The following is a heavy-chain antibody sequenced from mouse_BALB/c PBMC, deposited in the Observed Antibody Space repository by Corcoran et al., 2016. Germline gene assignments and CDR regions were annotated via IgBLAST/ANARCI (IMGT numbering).Heavy chain of an antibody. J-gene: IGHJ1*01. CDR3: ANWDWYFDV. CDR1: GFNIKDTY. V-gene: IGHV14-3*02. D-gene: IGHD4-1*01. CDR2: IDPANGNT. Sequence: EVQLQQSGAELVNPGASVKLSCTASGFNIKDTYMHWVKQRPEQGLEWIGRIDPANGNTKYDPKFQGKATITAYKSSNTAYLQLSSLTSEDTAVYYCANWDWYFDVWGAGTTVTVSS.